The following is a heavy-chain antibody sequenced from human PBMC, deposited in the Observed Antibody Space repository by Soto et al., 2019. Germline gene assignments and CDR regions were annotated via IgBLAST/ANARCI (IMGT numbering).Heavy chain of an antibody. CDR2: IDWNTDTK. Sequence: ERQLVESGGGLVQPGRSLRLSCAASGFSFADYAMHWVRQVPGKGLEWVSGIDWNTDTKDYADSVKGRFTISRDNTKNSLDLQMNSLRPEDTALYFCAKEHDNYHSGDAFDLWGHGTMVTVSS. CDR3: AKEHDNYHSGDAFDL. CDR1: GFSFADYA. D-gene: IGHD1-20*01. J-gene: IGHJ3*01. V-gene: IGHV3-9*01.